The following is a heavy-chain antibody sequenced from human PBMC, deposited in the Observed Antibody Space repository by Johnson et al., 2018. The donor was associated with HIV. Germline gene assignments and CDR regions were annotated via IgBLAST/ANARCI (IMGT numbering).Heavy chain of an antibody. Sequence: QVQLVESGGGVVQPGRSLRLSCAASGFTFSSYAMHWVRQAPGKGLEWVAVISYDGTNKYYADSVKGRFTISRENSKNTLYLQMNSLRTADTAVYYCARLTGQQLVPRGGAFDIGGQGTMVTVSS. D-gene: IGHD6-13*01. CDR3: ARLTGQQLVPRGGAFDI. CDR1: GFTFSSYA. CDR2: ISYDGTNK. V-gene: IGHV3-30*04. J-gene: IGHJ3*02.